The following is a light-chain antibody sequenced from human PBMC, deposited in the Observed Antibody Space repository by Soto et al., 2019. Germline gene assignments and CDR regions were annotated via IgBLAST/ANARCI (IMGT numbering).Light chain of an antibody. Sequence: QSALTQPPSMSGAPGQGVTISCTGSSSNIGAGYDVHWYQQVPGTAPKLLIYGNTNRPSGVPDRFSASKSGTSASLAISGLQAEDEADYYCQSYESSLSGWIFGGGTTLTVL. CDR1: SSNIGAGYD. J-gene: IGLJ2*01. V-gene: IGLV1-40*01. CDR2: GNT. CDR3: QSYESSLSGWI.